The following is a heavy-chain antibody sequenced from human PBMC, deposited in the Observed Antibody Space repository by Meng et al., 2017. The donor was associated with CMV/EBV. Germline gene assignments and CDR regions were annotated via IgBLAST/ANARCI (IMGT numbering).Heavy chain of an antibody. Sequence: QGQLPPWGAGLLKPSETLSLTCAVYGGSFSGYYWSWIRQPPGKGLEWIGEINHSGSTNYNPSLKSRVTISVDTSKNQFSLKLSSVTAADTAVYYCARESMVRGEDWGQGTLVTVSS. CDR1: GGSFSGYY. CDR3: ARESMVRGED. D-gene: IGHD3-10*01. V-gene: IGHV4-34*01. CDR2: INHSGST. J-gene: IGHJ4*02.